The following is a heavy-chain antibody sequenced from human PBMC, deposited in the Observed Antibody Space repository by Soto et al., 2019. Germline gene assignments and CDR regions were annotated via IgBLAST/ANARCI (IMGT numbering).Heavy chain of an antibody. CDR2: IDPSDSYI. CDR1: GYSFTKYW. J-gene: IGHJ6*02. Sequence: GESLKISCKGSGYSFTKYWISWVRQMPGKGLEWMGRIDPSDSYINYSPSFQGHVTISADKSINTAYLQWSSLRASDTAIYYCARHYICRGGDCYYYGMDVWGQGTTVTVSS. V-gene: IGHV5-10-1*01. D-gene: IGHD3-16*01. CDR3: ARHYICRGGDCYYYGMDV.